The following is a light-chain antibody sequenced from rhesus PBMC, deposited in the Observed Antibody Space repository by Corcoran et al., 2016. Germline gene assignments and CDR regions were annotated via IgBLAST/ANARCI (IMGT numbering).Light chain of an antibody. J-gene: IGKJ4*01. CDR3: QETSNLSLT. CDR2: GAS. Sequence: EIVMTQSPATLSLSPGETATIPSRTSQSVSSYLAWYQRNPGPAPRPPLYGASSRATGIPVRFSGRGSGTDFTLTISSLEPEDFAVYSCQETSNLSLTFGGGTKVEIK. V-gene: IGKV3-31*02. CDR1: QSVSSY.